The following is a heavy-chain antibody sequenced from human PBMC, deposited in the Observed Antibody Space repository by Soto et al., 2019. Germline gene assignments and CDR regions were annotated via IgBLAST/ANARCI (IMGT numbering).Heavy chain of an antibody. J-gene: IGHJ3*02. D-gene: IGHD3-3*01. V-gene: IGHV4-59*08. CDR2: IYYSGST. CDR3: ARGRITIFGVVTNDAFDI. Sequence: PSETLSLTCTVSGGSISSYYWSWIRQPPGKGLEWIGYIYYSGSTNYNPSLKSRVTISVDTSKNQFSLKLSSVTAADTAVYYCARGRITIFGVVTNDAFDIWGQGTMVTVSS. CDR1: GGSISSYY.